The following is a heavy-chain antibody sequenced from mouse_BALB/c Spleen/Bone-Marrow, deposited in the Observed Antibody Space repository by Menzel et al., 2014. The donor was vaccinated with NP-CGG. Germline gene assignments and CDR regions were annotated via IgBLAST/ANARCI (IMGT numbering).Heavy chain of an antibody. CDR2: INPSNGGT. CDR3: TRGRTWDFDY. J-gene: IGHJ2*01. CDR1: GYTFTSYY. V-gene: IGHV1S81*02. D-gene: IGHD4-1*01. Sequence: QVQLQQSGAELVKPGASVKLSCKASGYTFTSYYMYWVKQRPGQGLEWIGEINPSNGGTNFNEKFKSRATLTVGKSSSTAYMQLSSLTSEDSAVYYCTRGRTWDFDYWGQGTTLTVSS.